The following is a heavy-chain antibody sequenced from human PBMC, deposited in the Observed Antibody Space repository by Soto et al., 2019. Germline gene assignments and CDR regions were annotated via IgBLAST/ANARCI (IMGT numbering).Heavy chain of an antibody. V-gene: IGHV3-23*01. J-gene: IGHJ4*02. CDR3: AKESAATGIPFFDY. D-gene: IGHD6-13*01. CDR1: GFSFSSFA. Sequence: EVQLLESGGGLVQPGGSLRLPCAASGFSFSSFAMSWVRQTPGKGLEWVSGINERGDATYYADSVRGRFTISRDNSKNTLFLQMDSLRAEDTAVDYCAKESAATGIPFFDYWGQGTLVTVSS. CDR2: INERGDAT.